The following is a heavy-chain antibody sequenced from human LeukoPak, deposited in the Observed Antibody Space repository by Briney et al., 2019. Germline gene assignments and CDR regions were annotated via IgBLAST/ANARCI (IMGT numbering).Heavy chain of an antibody. CDR3: AKVIDYYGSGSYSLDY. V-gene: IGHV3-30*18. J-gene: IGHJ4*02. CDR2: ISYDGSNK. Sequence: GWSLRLSCAASGFTFSSYGMHWVRQAPGKGLEWVAVISYDGSNKYYADSVKGRFTISRDNSKNTLYLQMNSLRAEDTAVYYCAKVIDYYGSGSYSLDYWGQGTLVTVSS. CDR1: GFTFSSYG. D-gene: IGHD3-10*01.